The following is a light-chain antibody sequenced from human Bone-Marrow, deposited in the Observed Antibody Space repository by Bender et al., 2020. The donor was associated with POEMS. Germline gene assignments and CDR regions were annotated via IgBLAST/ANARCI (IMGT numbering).Light chain of an antibody. V-gene: IGLV2-14*03. Sequence: QSALTQPASVSGSPGQSITISCTGTSSDVGGSTSVSWYQQHPGKAPKLMIFDVSNRPSGVSNRFSGSKSDNTASLSISGLQAEDEAHYYCTSYTTTHTWVFGGGTKVTVL. J-gene: IGLJ2*01. CDR3: TSYTTTHTWV. CDR1: SSDVGGSTS. CDR2: DVS.